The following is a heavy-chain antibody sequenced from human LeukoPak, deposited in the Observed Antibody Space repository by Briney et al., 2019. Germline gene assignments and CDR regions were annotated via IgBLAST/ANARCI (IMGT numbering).Heavy chain of an antibody. CDR1: GGSISSYY. D-gene: IGHD1-7*01. Sequence: PSETLSLTCTVSGGSISSYYWSWIRQPAGKGLEWIGRIYTSGSTNYNPSLKSRVTMSLDTSKNQFSLKLTSATAADTAVYYCAREESAKVGTMIYWRQGTLVTVSS. CDR2: IYTSGST. J-gene: IGHJ4*02. CDR3: AREESAKVGTMIY. V-gene: IGHV4-4*07.